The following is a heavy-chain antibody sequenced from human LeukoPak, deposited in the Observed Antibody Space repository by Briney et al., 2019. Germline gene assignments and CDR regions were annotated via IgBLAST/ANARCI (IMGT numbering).Heavy chain of an antibody. CDR2: IIPIFGTA. V-gene: IGHV1-69*05. D-gene: IGHD2-15*01. CDR1: GGTFSSYA. J-gene: IGHJ5*02. Sequence: SVKVSCKASGGTFSSYAISWVRQAPGQGLEWMGGIIPIFGTANYAQKFQGGVTITTDESTSTAYMELSSLRSEDTAVYYCARDGCSGGSCYSFNRWFDPWGQGTLVTVSS. CDR3: ARDGCSGGSCYSFNRWFDP.